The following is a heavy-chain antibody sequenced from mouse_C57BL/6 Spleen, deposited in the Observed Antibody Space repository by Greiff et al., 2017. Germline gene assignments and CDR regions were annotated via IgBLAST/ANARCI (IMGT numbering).Heavy chain of an antibody. CDR1: GFTFTDYY. Sequence: EVQLVESGGGLVQPGGSLSLSCAASGFTFTDYYMSWVRQPPGKALEWLGFIRNKANGYTTEYSASVKGRFTISRDNSQSILYLQMNALRAEDSATYYCARYRGAWGGYYFDYWGQGTTLTVSS. CDR2: IRNKANGYTT. D-gene: IGHD1-1*02. V-gene: IGHV7-3*01. J-gene: IGHJ2*01. CDR3: ARYRGAWGGYYFDY.